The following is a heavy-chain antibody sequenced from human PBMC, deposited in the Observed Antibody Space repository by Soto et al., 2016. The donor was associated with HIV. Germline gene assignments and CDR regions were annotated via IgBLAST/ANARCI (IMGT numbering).Heavy chain of an antibody. CDR3: ARGYGDYPADY. D-gene: IGHD4-17*01. CDR2: IYTSGST. CDR1: GGSISSYF. Sequence: VQLQESGPGLVKPSETLSLICTVSGGSISSYFWSWIRQPAGKGLEWIGRIYTSGSTNYSPSLKSRVTISVDKSKNQFSLKLNSVTAAGTAVYYCARGYGDYPADYWGQGTLVTVSS. J-gene: IGHJ4*02. V-gene: IGHV4-4*07.